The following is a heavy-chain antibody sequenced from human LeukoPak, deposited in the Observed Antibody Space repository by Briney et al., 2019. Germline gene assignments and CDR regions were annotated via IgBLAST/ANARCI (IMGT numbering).Heavy chain of an antibody. CDR3: AKMAAAGTGFDY. Sequence: GGSLRLSCAASGFTFSSYSMNWVRQAPGKGLEWVSSISSTSSYTYYADSVKGRFTISRDNSKNTLYLQMNSLRAEDTAVYYCAKMAAAGTGFDYWGQGTLVTVSS. J-gene: IGHJ4*02. CDR2: ISSTSSYT. V-gene: IGHV3-21*04. D-gene: IGHD6-13*01. CDR1: GFTFSSYS.